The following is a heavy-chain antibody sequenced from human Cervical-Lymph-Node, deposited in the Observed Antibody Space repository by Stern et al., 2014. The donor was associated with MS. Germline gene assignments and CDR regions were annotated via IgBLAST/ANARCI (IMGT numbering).Heavy chain of an antibody. V-gene: IGHV4-61*02. Sequence: QVQLQESGPGLVKPSQTLSLTCTVSGGSISRDNYHWTWIRQAAGKGLQWVGRLSDSGNTNYNPSLKSRVTISVDRSTNQFSLKVSSVTAADTAVYYCASWGTARPRFDYWGQGALVTVSS. D-gene: IGHD6-6*01. CDR1: GGSISRDNYH. J-gene: IGHJ4*02. CDR2: LSDSGNT. CDR3: ASWGTARPRFDY.